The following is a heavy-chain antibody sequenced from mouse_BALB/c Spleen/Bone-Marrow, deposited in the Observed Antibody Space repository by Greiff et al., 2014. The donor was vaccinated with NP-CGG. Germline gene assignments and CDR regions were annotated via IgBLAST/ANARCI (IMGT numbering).Heavy chain of an antibody. Sequence: VQLKESGAELVKPGASVKLSCTASGFNIKDTYMHWVKQRPEQRLEWIGRIDPANGNTKYDPKFQGKATITADTSSNTAYLQLSSLTSEDTAVYYCARYYYGSSYFDYWGQGTTLTVSS. CDR3: ARYYYGSSYFDY. CDR1: GFNIKDTY. CDR2: IDPANGNT. V-gene: IGHV14-3*02. J-gene: IGHJ2*01. D-gene: IGHD1-1*01.